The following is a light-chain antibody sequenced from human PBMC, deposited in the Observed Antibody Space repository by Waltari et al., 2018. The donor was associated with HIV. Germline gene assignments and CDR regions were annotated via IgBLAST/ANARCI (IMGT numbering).Light chain of an antibody. J-gene: IGLJ3*02. Sequence: QSALTQPASVSGSPGQSITISCTGTSSDVGSYNLVSWYQQQPGKAPNLMIYEVTKRPSGVSNRFSGSKSGNTASLTISGLQAEDEADYYCVLYMGSGIWVFGGGTKLTVL. V-gene: IGLV2-23*02. CDR3: VLYMGSGIWV. CDR2: EVT. CDR1: SSDVGSYNL.